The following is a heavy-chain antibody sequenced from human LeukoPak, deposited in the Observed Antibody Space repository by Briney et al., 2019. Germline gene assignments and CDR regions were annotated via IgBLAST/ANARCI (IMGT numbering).Heavy chain of an antibody. V-gene: IGHV3-7*04. J-gene: IGHJ6*02. D-gene: IGHD6-13*01. Sequence: GGSLRLSCVASGFTFSSYWMSWVRQAPGKGLEWVANIKHDGTQNYYVDSVKGRFTISRDNDKNSLYLQMNSLRAEETAVYYCARLRPYSGDWYAYYGMDVWGQGTTVTVSS. CDR3: ARLRPYSGDWYAYYGMDV. CDR1: GFTFSSYW. CDR2: IKHDGTQN.